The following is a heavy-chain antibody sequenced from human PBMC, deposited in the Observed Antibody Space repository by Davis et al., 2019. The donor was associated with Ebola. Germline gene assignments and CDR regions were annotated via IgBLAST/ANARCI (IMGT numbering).Heavy chain of an antibody. CDR3: AIPDCSGANCYSVYIKN. CDR1: GFTFRSYG. D-gene: IGHD2-15*01. V-gene: IGHV3-33*08. J-gene: IGHJ4*02. Sequence: AGTLSLSCAASGFTFRSYGLHWIRQAPDKGLGWVAVIWYDGSRKYYGDSVKGRFTISRDNSNYLLYLQMNSLRAEDTAVYYCAIPDCSGANCYSVYIKNWGQGTLVTVSS. CDR2: IWYDGSRK.